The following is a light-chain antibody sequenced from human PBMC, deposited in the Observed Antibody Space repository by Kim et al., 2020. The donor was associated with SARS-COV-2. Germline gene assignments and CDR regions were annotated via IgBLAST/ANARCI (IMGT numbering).Light chain of an antibody. CDR1: QSISTY. CDR2: DAS. CDR3: QQRSNWPLT. V-gene: IGKV3-11*01. J-gene: IGKJ4*01. Sequence: LSPRERATLSCRASQSISTYLAWFQQKPGQAPRLLIYDASNRATGIPARFSGSGSGTDFILTISSLEPEDFAVYYCQQRSNWPLTFGGGTKLEI.